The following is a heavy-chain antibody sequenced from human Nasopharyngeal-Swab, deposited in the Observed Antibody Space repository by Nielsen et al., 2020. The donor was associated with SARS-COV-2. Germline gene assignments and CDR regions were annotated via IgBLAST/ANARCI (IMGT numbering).Heavy chain of an antibody. CDR2: IKQDGSEK. D-gene: IGHD6-13*01. V-gene: IGHV3-7*05. J-gene: IGHJ4*02. Sequence: VRQMPGKGLEWVANIKQDGSEKYYVDSVKGRFTISRDNAKNSLYLQMNSLRAEDTAVYYCARAIAAAGSYWGRGTPVTVSS. CDR3: ARAIAAAGSY.